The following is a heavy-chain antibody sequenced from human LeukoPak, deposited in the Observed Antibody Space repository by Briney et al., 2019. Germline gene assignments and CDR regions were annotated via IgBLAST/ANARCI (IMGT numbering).Heavy chain of an antibody. J-gene: IGHJ4*02. CDR3: AKAGIAVPATPEY. V-gene: IGHV3-23*01. CDR2: ISSSGGTT. CDR1: GFTFSSYA. D-gene: IGHD6-19*01. Sequence: GGSLRLSCAASGFTFSSYAMNWVRQARGKGLEWVSVISSSGGTTYYSDSVQGRFIISRDNSTNTLYLQMNSLRAEDTAVYYCAKAGIAVPATPEYCGQGTQVTVSS.